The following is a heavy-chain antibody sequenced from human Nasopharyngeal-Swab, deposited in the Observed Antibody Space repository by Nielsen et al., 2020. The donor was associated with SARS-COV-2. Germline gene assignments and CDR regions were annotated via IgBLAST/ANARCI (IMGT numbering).Heavy chain of an antibody. J-gene: IGHJ4*02. CDR3: AREGRLSGSSGFYFDF. Sequence: ASVTVSCKASGYSFTTYAVHWVRQAPGQSLDWMGWINPGIGHTKYLQKFQDRVAIDRDTSVTTVYMELSSLKSEDTAVYYCAREGRLSGSSGFYFDFWGQGALVTVSS. V-gene: IGHV1-3*01. CDR2: INPGIGHT. CDR1: GYSFTTYA. D-gene: IGHD3-22*01.